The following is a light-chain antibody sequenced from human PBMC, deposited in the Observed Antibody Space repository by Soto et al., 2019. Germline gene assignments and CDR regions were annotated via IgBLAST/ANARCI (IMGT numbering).Light chain of an antibody. CDR3: QQTYSTPGT. V-gene: IGKV1-39*01. J-gene: IGKJ1*01. Sequence: DIQMTQSPSSLSASVGDRVTITCRASRTIAGYVNWYQQRPGEAPNLLIYAASSLQSGVPSRFRGSGSVTDFTLTINSLQPEDFATFYCQQTYSTPGTFGQGTKLEIK. CDR2: AAS. CDR1: RTIAGY.